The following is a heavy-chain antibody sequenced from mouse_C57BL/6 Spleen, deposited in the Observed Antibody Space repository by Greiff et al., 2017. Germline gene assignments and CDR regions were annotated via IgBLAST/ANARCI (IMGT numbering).Heavy chain of an antibody. Sequence: VQLKQSGPELVKPGASVKISCKASGYSFTGYYMNWVKQSPEKSLEWIGEINPSTGGTTYDQKFKAKATLTVDKSASTAYMQLKSLTSEDAAVYYCARSYYGSETWFAYWGQGTLVTVSA. CDR1: GYSFTGYY. V-gene: IGHV1-42*01. CDR2: INPSTGGT. J-gene: IGHJ3*01. CDR3: ARSYYGSETWFAY. D-gene: IGHD1-1*01.